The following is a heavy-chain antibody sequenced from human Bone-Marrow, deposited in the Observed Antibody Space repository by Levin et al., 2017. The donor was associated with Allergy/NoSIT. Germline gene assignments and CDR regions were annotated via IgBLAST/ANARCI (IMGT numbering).Heavy chain of an antibody. CDR1: GFSFSGYE. D-gene: IGHD1-26*01. V-gene: IGHV3-48*03. CDR2: ISGNGGAI. J-gene: IGHJ5*02. Sequence: PGGSLRLSCAASGFSFSGYEMNWVRQAPGKGLQWVAYISGNGGAIYYADSVRGRFTISRDNAKKSLYLQMDSLRAEDTAFYYCTRVAVAGPTWWFDTWGQGTLVTVSS. CDR3: TRVAVAGPTWWFDT.